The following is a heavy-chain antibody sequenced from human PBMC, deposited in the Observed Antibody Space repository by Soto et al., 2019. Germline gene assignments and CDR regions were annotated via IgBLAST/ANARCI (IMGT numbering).Heavy chain of an antibody. J-gene: IGHJ4*02. CDR3: ARDREVIADY. Sequence: GGSLRLSCAASGFTFSSYAMHWVRQAPGKGLEWVAVISYDGSNKYYADSVKGRFTISRDNSKNTLYLQMNSLRAEDTAVYYCARDREVIADYWGQGTLVTVSS. CDR1: GFTFSSYA. D-gene: IGHD2-21*01. V-gene: IGHV3-30-3*01. CDR2: ISYDGSNK.